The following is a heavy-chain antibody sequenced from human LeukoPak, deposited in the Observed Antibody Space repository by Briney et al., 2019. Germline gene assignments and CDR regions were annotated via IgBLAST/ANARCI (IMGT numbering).Heavy chain of an antibody. V-gene: IGHV3-11*01. CDR3: AKGLYSSSYYYYYMDV. CDR2: ISSGGTII. J-gene: IGHJ6*03. D-gene: IGHD6-6*01. CDR1: GFTFSDYY. Sequence: GGSLRLSCAASGFTFSDYYMTWIRQAPGKGLEWISYISSGGTIIYYADSVRGQFTISRDNAKKSLYLQMNSLRAEDTAVYYCAKGLYSSSYYYYYMDVWGKGTTVTVSS.